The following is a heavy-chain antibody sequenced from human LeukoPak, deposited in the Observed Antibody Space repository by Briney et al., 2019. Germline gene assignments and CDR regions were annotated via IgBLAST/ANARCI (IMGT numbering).Heavy chain of an antibody. CDR3: ARDEGFCSGGSCYLPFDY. V-gene: IGHV3-21*01. CDR2: ISSSSSYI. CDR1: GFTFSSYS. J-gene: IGHJ4*02. D-gene: IGHD2-15*01. Sequence: GGSLRLSCAASGFTFSSYSMNWVRQAPGKGLEWVSSISSSSSYIHYADSVKGRFTISRDNAKNSLYLQMNSLRAEDTAVYYCARDEGFCSGGSCYLPFDYWGQGTLVTVSS.